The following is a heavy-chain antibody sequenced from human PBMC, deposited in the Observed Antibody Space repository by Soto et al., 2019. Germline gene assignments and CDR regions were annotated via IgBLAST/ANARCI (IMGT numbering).Heavy chain of an antibody. CDR3: VKDESINWYSGHFRH. D-gene: IGHD6-13*01. J-gene: IGHJ1*01. CDR1: GSTFDDYA. Sequence: GGSLRLSCAASGSTFDDYAMHWVRQVPGKGLEWVSGINWNSGSIGYADSVKGRFAISRDNAKNSLHLQMNSLRAEDTAFYYCVKDESINWYSGHFRHWGQGTLVTVSS. V-gene: IGHV3-9*01. CDR2: INWNSGSI.